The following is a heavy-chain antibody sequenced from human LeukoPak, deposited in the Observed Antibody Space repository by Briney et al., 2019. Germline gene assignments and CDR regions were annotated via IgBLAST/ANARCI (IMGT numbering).Heavy chain of an antibody. CDR2: MNPNSGNT. CDR1: GYTFTSYD. Sequence: GASVKVSCKASGYTFTSYDINWVRQATGQGLEWMGWMNPNSGNTGYAQKFQGRVTMTRNTSISTAYMELSSLRSEDTAVYYCARGRRELRAKLPPTAYYMDVWGKGTTVTVSS. D-gene: IGHD1-14*01. CDR3: ARGRRELRAKLPPTAYYMDV. V-gene: IGHV1-8*01. J-gene: IGHJ6*03.